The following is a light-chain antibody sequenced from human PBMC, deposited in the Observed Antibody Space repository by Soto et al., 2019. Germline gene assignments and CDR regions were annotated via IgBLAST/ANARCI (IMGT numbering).Light chain of an antibody. CDR1: QSVSSSY. V-gene: IGKV3-20*01. J-gene: IGKJ4*01. CDR2: GAS. Sequence: ELVMTQSPATLSLSPGERATLSCRASQSVSSSYLAWYKQKPGQAPRLXSYGASSRATGIPDRFSGSGSGTDFTLTISRLEPEDFEVYYCQQYGSSPLTFGGGTKVDIK. CDR3: QQYGSSPLT.